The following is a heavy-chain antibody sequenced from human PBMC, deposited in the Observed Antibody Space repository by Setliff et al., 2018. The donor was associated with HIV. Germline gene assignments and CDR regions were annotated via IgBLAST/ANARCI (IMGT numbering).Heavy chain of an antibody. D-gene: IGHD6-6*01. CDR2: INPNSGGT. J-gene: IGHJ4*02. CDR1: GYTFTGYY. CDR3: AREIGGHIAAYDY. Sequence: ASVKVSCKASGYTFTGYYMHWVRQAPGQGLEWMGWINPNSGGTNYAQKFQGRVTMTRDTSISTAYMELSRLRSDDTAVYYCAREIGGHIAAYDYWGQGTLVTVSS. V-gene: IGHV1-2*02.